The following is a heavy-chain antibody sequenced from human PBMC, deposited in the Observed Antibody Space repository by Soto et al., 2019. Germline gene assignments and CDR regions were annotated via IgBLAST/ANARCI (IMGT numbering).Heavy chain of an antibody. Sequence: SVKFSCKASGFTFTSYGISRVRQAPGQGLEWMGWISAYNGNTNYAQKLQGRVTMTRDTSISTAYMELSRLRSDDTAVYYCARDAGYYYYGMDVWGQGTTVTVSS. J-gene: IGHJ6*02. V-gene: IGHV1-18*04. CDR3: ARDAGYYYYGMDV. D-gene: IGHD3-10*01. CDR2: ISAYNGNT. CDR1: GFTFTSYG.